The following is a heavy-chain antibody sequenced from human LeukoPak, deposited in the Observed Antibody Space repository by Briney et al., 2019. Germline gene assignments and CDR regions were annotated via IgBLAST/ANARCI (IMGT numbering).Heavy chain of an antibody. CDR3: LTGADY. CDR2: ISGRSATT. V-gene: IGHV3-48*04. J-gene: IGHJ4*02. Sequence: PGGSLRLSCAASGFSFGSYGLSWVRQAPGKGLQWVAYISGRSATTHYADSVEGRFTISRDNAKNSLYLQMNSLRAEDTAVYYCLTGADYWGQGTLVTVSS. CDR1: GFSFGSYG.